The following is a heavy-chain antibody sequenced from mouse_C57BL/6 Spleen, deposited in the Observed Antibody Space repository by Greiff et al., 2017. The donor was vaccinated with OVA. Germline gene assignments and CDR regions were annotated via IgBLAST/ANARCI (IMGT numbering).Heavy chain of an antibody. Sequence: QVQLQQSGAELMKPGASVKLSCKATGYTFTGYWIEWVKQRPGHGLEWIGEILPGSGGTNYNEKFKGKATFTADTSSNTAYMQLSSLTTEDAAIYYCARRDYYGSSYVDFDYWGQGTTLTGSS. J-gene: IGHJ2*01. CDR3: ARRDYYGSSYVDFDY. V-gene: IGHV1-9*01. CDR2: ILPGSGGT. D-gene: IGHD1-1*01. CDR1: GYTFTGYW.